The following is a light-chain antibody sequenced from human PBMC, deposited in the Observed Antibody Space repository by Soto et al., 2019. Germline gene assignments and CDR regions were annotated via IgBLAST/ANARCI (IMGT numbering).Light chain of an antibody. Sequence: DIQMTQSPSTLSASVGDRVTITCRASQSISSWLDWYQQKPGKAPKLLIYKASSLESGVPSRFSGSGSGTEFTLTISSLQPDDFATYYCQQYNSSPWTFGRGTKVEIK. J-gene: IGKJ1*01. V-gene: IGKV1-5*03. CDR2: KAS. CDR1: QSISSW. CDR3: QQYNSSPWT.